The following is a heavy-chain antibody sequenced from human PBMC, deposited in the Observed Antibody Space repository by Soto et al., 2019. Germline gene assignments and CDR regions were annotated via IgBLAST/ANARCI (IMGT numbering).Heavy chain of an antibody. CDR1: AYTFTDYY. CDR2: INPNSGGS. CDR3: ARALPEIRMMGGGSFDP. D-gene: IGHD1-26*01. V-gene: IGHV1-2*02. Sequence: AASVKVSCKASAYTFTDYYIHWVRQAPGQGLEWMGWINPNSGGSYFAQKFLGRVTMTRDTSITTAYMELSRLRSDDTAVYYCARALPEIRMMGGGSFDPWGQGTVVTVSS. J-gene: IGHJ5*02.